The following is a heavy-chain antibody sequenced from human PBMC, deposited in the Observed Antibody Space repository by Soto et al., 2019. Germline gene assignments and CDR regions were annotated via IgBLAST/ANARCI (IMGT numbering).Heavy chain of an antibody. V-gene: IGHV1-58*02. CDR3: AAARSRRASSGSYALDI. Sequence: ASVHVSFQASRCTFTSSAMQAVRQPGGQRVEWIGWIVVGSGNTNYAQKFQERVTITRDMYTSTAYMELSSLRSEDTAVYYCAAARSRRASSGSYALDIWGQGTMVTVSS. J-gene: IGHJ3*02. D-gene: IGHD3-10*01. CDR1: RCTFTSSA. CDR2: IVVGSGNT.